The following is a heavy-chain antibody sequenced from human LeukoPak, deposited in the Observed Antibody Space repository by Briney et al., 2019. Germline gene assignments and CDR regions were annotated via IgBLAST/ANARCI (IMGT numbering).Heavy chain of an antibody. CDR1: GFTFSSYG. Sequence: GGSLRLSCAASGFTFSSYGMHWVRQAPGKGLEWVAVIWSNGNTKYYADSVKGRFTISRDNSKNTLYLQMNSLRTEDTAVYYCAGDLSWCPDYWGQGTLVTVSS. D-gene: IGHD2-8*01. V-gene: IGHV3-33*08. CDR3: AGDLSWCPDY. J-gene: IGHJ4*02. CDR2: IWSNGNTK.